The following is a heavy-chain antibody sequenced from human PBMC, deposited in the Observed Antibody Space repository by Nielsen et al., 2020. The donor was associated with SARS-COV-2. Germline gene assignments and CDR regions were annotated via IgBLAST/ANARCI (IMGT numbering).Heavy chain of an antibody. V-gene: IGHV3-11*01. J-gene: IGHJ5*02. CDR3: ARGGGIGYCTNGVCYPAYNWFDP. Sequence: RQAPGKGLECVSYISSSGSTIYYADSVKGRFTISRDNAKNSLYLQMNSLRAEDTAVYYCARGGGIGYCTNGVCYPAYNWFDPWGQGTLVTVSS. CDR2: ISSSGSTI. D-gene: IGHD2-8*01.